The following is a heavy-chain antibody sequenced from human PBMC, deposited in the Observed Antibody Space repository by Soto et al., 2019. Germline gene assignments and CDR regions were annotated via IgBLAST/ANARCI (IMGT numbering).Heavy chain of an antibody. CDR1: GFTFGNYG. J-gene: IGHJ4*02. Sequence: GGSLRLSCTGSGFTFGNYGMHWVRQAPGKGLEWVASTSYDGNNKYYADSLKGRFTISRDISKKMVYLQMTSLGPEDTAVYYCAKGGGSARDFDYWGQGALVTVSS. CDR3: AKGGGSARDFDY. CDR2: TSYDGNNK. D-gene: IGHD1-26*01. V-gene: IGHV3-30*18.